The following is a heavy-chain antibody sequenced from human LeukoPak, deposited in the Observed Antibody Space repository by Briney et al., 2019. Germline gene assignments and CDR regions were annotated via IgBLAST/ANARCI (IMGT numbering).Heavy chain of an antibody. CDR3: ARAATAGTVDY. Sequence: PGGSLRLSCAASGFTFSNYWMSWVRQTPGKGLEWVANINQDGSGEYYVDSVKGRFSISRDNAKNSLFLQMNSLTAEDAAVYYCARAATAGTVDYWGQGTLVTVSS. CDR2: INQDGSGE. J-gene: IGHJ4*02. CDR1: GFTFSNYW. D-gene: IGHD2-21*02. V-gene: IGHV3-7*01.